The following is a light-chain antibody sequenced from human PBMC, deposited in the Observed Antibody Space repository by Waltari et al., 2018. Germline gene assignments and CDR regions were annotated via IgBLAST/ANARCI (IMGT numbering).Light chain of an antibody. Sequence: QTVVTQEPSMSVSPGGTVTLPCGLNSGSVSTADYPSSYHQTPGQPPRTLIYITNIRSSGVPDRFSGSILGNKAALTITGAQADDDAHYFCVLYMRRGIWVFGGGTKLTVL. CDR3: VLYMRRGIWV. V-gene: IGLV8-61*01. CDR1: SGSVSTADY. J-gene: IGLJ3*02. CDR2: ITN.